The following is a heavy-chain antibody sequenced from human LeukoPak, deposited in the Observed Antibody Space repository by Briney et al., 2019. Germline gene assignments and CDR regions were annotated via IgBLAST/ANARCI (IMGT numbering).Heavy chain of an antibody. J-gene: IGHJ4*02. Sequence: ASVKVSCTTSGYTFTGYYIHWVRQAPGQGLEWMGRINPNSGGTNYAQKFQGRVTMTRDTSISTAYMELSRLTSDDTAVYYCARDRGGSGTSCYDYWGQGTLVTVSS. D-gene: IGHD2-2*01. CDR2: INPNSGGT. CDR1: GYTFTGYY. V-gene: IGHV1-2*06. CDR3: ARDRGGSGTSCYDY.